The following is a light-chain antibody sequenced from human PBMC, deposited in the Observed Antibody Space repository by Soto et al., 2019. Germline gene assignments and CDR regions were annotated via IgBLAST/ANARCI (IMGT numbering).Light chain of an antibody. Sequence: EIVMTQSPATLSVSPGERATVSCRASQSVSSNLAWYQQKPGQAPRLLIYGASTRATGIPARFSGSGSGTEFTLTIGSLQSEDFAVYYCQQYNNLPRTSGQGTKREIK. J-gene: IGKJ2*01. CDR1: QSVSSN. CDR2: GAS. V-gene: IGKV3-15*01. CDR3: QQYNNLPRT.